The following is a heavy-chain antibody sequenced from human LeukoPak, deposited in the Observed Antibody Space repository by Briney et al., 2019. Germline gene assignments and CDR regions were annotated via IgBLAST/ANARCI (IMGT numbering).Heavy chain of an antibody. D-gene: IGHD3-10*01. V-gene: IGHV5-51*01. Sequence: GESLKISCKGSGYSFTSYWIGWVRQRPGKGLGWMGIFYSGDSDTRYSPSFQGQVTISADKSISTAYLQWSSLKASDTAMYYCARPFFYGSGSHYLNYFDYWGQGTLVTVSS. J-gene: IGHJ4*02. CDR1: GYSFTSYW. CDR2: FYSGDSDT. CDR3: ARPFFYGSGSHYLNYFDY.